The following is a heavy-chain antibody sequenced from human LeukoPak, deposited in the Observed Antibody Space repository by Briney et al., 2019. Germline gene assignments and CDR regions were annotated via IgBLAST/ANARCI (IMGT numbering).Heavy chain of an antibody. CDR1: GGSISSGSYY. J-gene: IGHJ4*02. CDR3: ARTPRGSYFNFDY. CDR2: IYTSGST. D-gene: IGHD1-26*01. V-gene: IGHV4-61*02. Sequence: SETLSLTCTVSGGSISSGSYYWSWIRQPAGKGLEWIGRIYTSGSTNYNPSLKSRFTISVDTAKNQFSLKLSSVTAADTAVYYCARTPRGSYFNFDYWGQGTLVTVSS.